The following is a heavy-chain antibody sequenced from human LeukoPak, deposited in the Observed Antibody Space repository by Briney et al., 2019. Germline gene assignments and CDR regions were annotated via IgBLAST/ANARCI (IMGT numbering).Heavy chain of an antibody. V-gene: IGHV1-8*03. D-gene: IGHD4-23*01. Sequence: ASVKVSCKASGYTFTSYDINWVRQATGQGLEWMGWMNPNSGNTVYAQKFQGRVTITRNTSISTAYMELSSLRSEDTAVYYCARVLDYGGNTRDYWGQGTLVTVSS. J-gene: IGHJ4*02. CDR2: MNPNSGNT. CDR3: ARVLDYGGNTRDY. CDR1: GYTFTSYD.